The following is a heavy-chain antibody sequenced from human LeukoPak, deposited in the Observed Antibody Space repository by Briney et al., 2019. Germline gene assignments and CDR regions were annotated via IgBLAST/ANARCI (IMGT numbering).Heavy chain of an antibody. Sequence: GESLRLSCAASGFTFTTYWMSWVRQAPGKGLEWLAFIRYDGSNKYYADSVKGRFTISRDNAKNSLYLQMNSLRAEDTAAYYCARDGGWIDYWGQGTLVTVSS. CDR1: GFTFTTYW. CDR3: ARDGGWIDY. D-gene: IGHD3-16*01. CDR2: IRYDGSNK. J-gene: IGHJ4*02. V-gene: IGHV3-30*02.